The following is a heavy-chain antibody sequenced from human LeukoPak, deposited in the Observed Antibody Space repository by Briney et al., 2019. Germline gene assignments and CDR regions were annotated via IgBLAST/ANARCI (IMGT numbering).Heavy chain of an antibody. CDR1: GFTFSNYA. J-gene: IGHJ4*02. CDR2: ISGNGDTT. Sequence: GGSLRLSCAGSGFTFSNYAMSWVRQAPGKGLEWVSVISGNGDTTYYADSVKGRFTISRDNSKNTLYLQMNSLRAEDTAIYSCAKDPGPIVVVPAAISCDYWGQGTLVTVSS. D-gene: IGHD2-2*01. V-gene: IGHV3-23*01. CDR3: AKDPGPIVVVPAAISCDY.